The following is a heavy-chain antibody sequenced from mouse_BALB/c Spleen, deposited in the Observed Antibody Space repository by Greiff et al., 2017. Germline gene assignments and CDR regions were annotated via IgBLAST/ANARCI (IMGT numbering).Heavy chain of an antibody. CDR1: GYSFTSYW. J-gene: IGHJ4*01. D-gene: IGHD1-2*01. CDR3: ARGSLLRLDY. V-gene: IGHV1-61*01. Sequence: VQLQQPGAELVRPGASVKLSCKASGYSFTSYWMNWVKQRPGQGLEWIGMIYPSDSETRLNQKFKDKATLTVDKSSSTAYMQLSSPTSEDSAVYYCARGSLLRLDYWGQGTSVTVSS. CDR2: IYPSDSET.